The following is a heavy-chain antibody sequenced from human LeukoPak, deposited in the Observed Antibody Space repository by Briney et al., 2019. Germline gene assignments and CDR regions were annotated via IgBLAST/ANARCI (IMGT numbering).Heavy chain of an antibody. Sequence: PGGSLRLSCAASRFTFANYALTWVRQAPGKGLEWVSTVSGGGGVTYYAGSVKGRFTISRDNSKNTLYLQMNSLRAEDTALYYCAKDDLMDSVSTVRNWFDTWGQGTLVTVSS. CDR3: AKDDLMDSVSTVRNWFDT. D-gene: IGHD5/OR15-5a*01. J-gene: IGHJ5*02. CDR1: RFTFANYA. CDR2: VSGGGGVT. V-gene: IGHV3-23*01.